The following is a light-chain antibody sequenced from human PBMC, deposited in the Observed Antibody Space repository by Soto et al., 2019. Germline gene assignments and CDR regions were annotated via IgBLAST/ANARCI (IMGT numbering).Light chain of an antibody. CDR1: SRDLGDYDY. Sequence: QSALTQPPSASGSPGQSVTISCTGTSRDLGDYDYVSWYQQHPGKAPKLMIYEVNQRPSGVPDRFSGSKSGNTASLTVTGLQAEDEADYYCSSYAGNNNLIFGGGTKLTVL. V-gene: IGLV2-8*01. CDR3: SSYAGNNNLI. J-gene: IGLJ2*01. CDR2: EVN.